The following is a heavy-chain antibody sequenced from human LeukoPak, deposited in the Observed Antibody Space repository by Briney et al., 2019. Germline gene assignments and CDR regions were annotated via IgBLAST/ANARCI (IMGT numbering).Heavy chain of an antibody. CDR2: ISYDGSIE. CDR1: GFTFSNYA. V-gene: IGHV3-30*04. CDR3: ARGSYYYDSSGYYDFEY. D-gene: IGHD3-22*01. J-gene: IGHJ4*02. Sequence: PGRSLRLPCAASGFTFSNYAMHWVRQAPGKGLEWVAYISYDGSIEYYADSVKGRFTISRDNSKNTLYLQMNSLRAEDTAVYYCARGSYYYDSSGYYDFEYWGQATLVTVSS.